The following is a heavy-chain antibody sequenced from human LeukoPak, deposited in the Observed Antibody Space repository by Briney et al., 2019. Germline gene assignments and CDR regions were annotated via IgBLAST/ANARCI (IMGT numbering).Heavy chain of an antibody. J-gene: IGHJ4*02. CDR1: GTSVSSGNYY. D-gene: IGHD3-16*01. Sequence: SQTLSLTCTVSGTSVSSGNYYWTWIRQPAGKGPEWIGRIYTSGSTNYNPSLKSRVTMSVDASKNQFSLRLSSVTAADTAMYYCTQGGELMNYWGQGTLVTVSS. V-gene: IGHV4-61*02. CDR3: TQGGELMNY. CDR2: IYTSGST.